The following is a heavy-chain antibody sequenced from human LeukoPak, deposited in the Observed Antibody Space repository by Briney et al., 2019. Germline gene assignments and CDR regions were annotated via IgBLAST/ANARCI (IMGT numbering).Heavy chain of an antibody. J-gene: IGHJ4*02. Sequence: PSETLSLTCTVSGGSISSYYWSWIRQPPGKGLEWIGFMYYSGSTNYNPSLKSRVTISVDMSKNQFSLKLTSVTAADTAVYYCAREENDSSGKDDDYWGQGTLVTVSS. CDR2: MYYSGST. D-gene: IGHD3-22*01. CDR3: AREENDSSGKDDDY. CDR1: GGSISSYY. V-gene: IGHV4-59*01.